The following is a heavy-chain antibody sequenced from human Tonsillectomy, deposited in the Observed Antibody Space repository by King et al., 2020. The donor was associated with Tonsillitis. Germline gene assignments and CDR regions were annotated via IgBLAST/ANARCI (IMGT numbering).Heavy chain of an antibody. Sequence: VQLVESGGGLVQPGRSLRLSCAASGFTFDDDAMHCVRQAPGTGLVWVSGISWNSGSIGYSDSVYGRLTISRDNAKNSLYLQMNSLRAEDTALYYCAKDRGIAAAGGFDYWGQGTLVTVSS. CDR2: ISWNSGSI. D-gene: IGHD6-13*01. J-gene: IGHJ4*02. V-gene: IGHV3-9*01. CDR1: GFTFDDDA. CDR3: AKDRGIAAAGGFDY.